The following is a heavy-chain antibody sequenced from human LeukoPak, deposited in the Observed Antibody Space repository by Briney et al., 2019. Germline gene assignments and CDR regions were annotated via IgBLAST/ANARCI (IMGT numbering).Heavy chain of an antibody. V-gene: IGHV4-31*03. D-gene: IGHD3-22*01. J-gene: IGHJ3*02. CDR3: ARDRYYDSSGSDDAFDI. Sequence: SQTLSLTCTVSGGSISSGGYYWSCLRQHPGKGREWIVYIYYRGSTYYEPCLKSRVTISVDTSKNQFSLKLSSVTAADTAVYYCARDRYYDSSGSDDAFDIWGQGTMVTVSS. CDR1: GGSISSGGYY. CDR2: IYYRGST.